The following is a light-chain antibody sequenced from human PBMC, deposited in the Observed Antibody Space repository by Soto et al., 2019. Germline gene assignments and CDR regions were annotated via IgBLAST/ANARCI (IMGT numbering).Light chain of an antibody. J-gene: IGLJ1*01. Sequence: QSALTQPRSASGSPGQSVTISCTGTSSDVGGYNYVSWYQQHPGKAPKLMIFDVSKRPSGVPDRFSGSKSGSTASLTISGLQADDEADYYCCSYAGGFYVVGTGTKVTVL. V-gene: IGLV2-11*01. CDR1: SSDVGGYNY. CDR3: CSYAGGFYV. CDR2: DVS.